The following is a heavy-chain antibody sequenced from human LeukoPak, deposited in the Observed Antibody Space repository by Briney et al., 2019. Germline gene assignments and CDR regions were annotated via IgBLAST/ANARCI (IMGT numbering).Heavy chain of an antibody. Sequence: GRSLRLSCAASGFTFSSYGMHWVRQAPGKGLEWVAVISYDGSNKYYADSVKGRFTISRDNSKNTLYLQMNSLRAEDTAVYYCAKDGGDYHHFDYWGQGTLVTASS. CDR1: GFTFSSYG. D-gene: IGHD4-17*01. J-gene: IGHJ4*02. CDR3: AKDGGDYHHFDY. V-gene: IGHV3-30*18. CDR2: ISYDGSNK.